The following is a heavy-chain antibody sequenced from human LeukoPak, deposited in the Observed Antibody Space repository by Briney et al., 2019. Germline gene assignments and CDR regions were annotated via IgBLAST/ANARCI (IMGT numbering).Heavy chain of an antibody. V-gene: IGHV1-69*13. J-gene: IGHJ6*04. CDR2: IIPIFGTA. D-gene: IGHD2-2*01. Sequence: SVTVSCKASGGTFSSYAISWVRQAPGQGLEWMGGIIPIFGTANYAQKFQGRVTITADESTSTACMELSSLRSEDTAVYYCASTPYCSSTSCSKSDYYGMDVWGKGTTVTVSS. CDR1: GGTFSSYA. CDR3: ASTPYCSSTSCSKSDYYGMDV.